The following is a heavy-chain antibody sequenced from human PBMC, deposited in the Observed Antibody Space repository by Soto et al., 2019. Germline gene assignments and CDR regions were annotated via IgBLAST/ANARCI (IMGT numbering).Heavy chain of an antibody. J-gene: IGHJ4*02. D-gene: IGHD4-17*01. CDR1: GFTFSTYG. Sequence: QVQLVESGGGVVQPGRSLRLCCAASGFTFSTYGVHWVRQAPGKGLEWVAVISSDGSEKYYAGSVKGRVSISRDNSKSTLYLQMDSLRAEDTAVYYCAKGAVTTSLYYFDYWGQGTLVTVSS. CDR2: ISSDGSEK. V-gene: IGHV3-30*18. CDR3: AKGAVTTSLYYFDY.